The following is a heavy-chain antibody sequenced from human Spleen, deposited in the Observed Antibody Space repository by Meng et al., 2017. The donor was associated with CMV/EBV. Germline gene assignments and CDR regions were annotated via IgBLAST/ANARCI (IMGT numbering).Heavy chain of an antibody. J-gene: IGHJ4*02. V-gene: IGHV1-18*01. CDR1: GYKFDIYA. CDR2: VSGENGET. CDR3: ARAGAAVTTNFDF. Sequence: QIQLVQSGPELGKPPASVKVSCKASGYKFDIYAITWVRLAPGQGLEWVGWVSGENGETNYGQKFQDRVTVTADTLTKTAYMEMRSLRSDDSAMYYCARAGAAVTTNFDFWGQGTLVTVSS. D-gene: IGHD4-17*01.